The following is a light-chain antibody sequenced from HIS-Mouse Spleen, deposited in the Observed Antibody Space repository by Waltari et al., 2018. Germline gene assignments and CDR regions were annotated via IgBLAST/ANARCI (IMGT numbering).Light chain of an antibody. J-gene: IGKJ1*01. V-gene: IGKV3-20*01. CDR1: QSVSSSY. CDR3: QQYGSSRPWT. CDR2: GAS. Sequence: EIVLTQSPVTLSLSPGARATLSCRASQSVSSSYLAWYQQKPGQAPRLLIYGASSRATGIPDRFSGSGSGTDFTLTISRLEPEDFAVYYCQQYGSSRPWTFGQGTKVEIK.